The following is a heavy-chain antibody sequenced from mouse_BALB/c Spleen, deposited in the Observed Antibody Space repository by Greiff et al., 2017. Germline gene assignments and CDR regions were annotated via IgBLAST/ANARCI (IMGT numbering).Heavy chain of an antibody. CDR1: GYTFTSYW. D-gene: IGHD3-1*01. V-gene: IGHV1-69*02. CDR2: IDPSDSYT. J-gene: IGHJ3*01. CDR3: ARSQLGLRAWFAY. Sequence: QVQLQQSGAELVKPGASVKLSCKASGYTFTSYWMHWVKQRPGQGLEWIGEIDPSDSYTNYNQKFKGKATLTVDKSSSTAYMQLSSLTSEDSAVYYCARSQLGLRAWFAYWGQGTLVTVSA.